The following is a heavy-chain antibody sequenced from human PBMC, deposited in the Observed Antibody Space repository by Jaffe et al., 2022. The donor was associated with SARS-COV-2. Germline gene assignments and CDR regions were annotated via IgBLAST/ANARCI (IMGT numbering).Heavy chain of an antibody. V-gene: IGHV3-53*02. Sequence: EVHLVETGGGLIQPGGSLRLSCAASGITVSSNYMNWVRQAPGKGLEWVAVIYSGGGTNYADSVKGRFTVSRDDSKNTLYLQMNSLRAEDSAVYYCARDRFGLQTTIADDAFDIWGQGTVVTVS. J-gene: IGHJ3*02. CDR1: GITVSSNY. CDR3: ARDRFGLQTTIADDAFDI. D-gene: IGHD4-4*01. CDR2: IYSGGGT.